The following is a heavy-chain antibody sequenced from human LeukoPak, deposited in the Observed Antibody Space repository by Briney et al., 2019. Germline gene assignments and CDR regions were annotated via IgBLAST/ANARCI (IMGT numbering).Heavy chain of an antibody. Sequence: PGGSLRLSCAASGFTFSSYAMSWVRQAPGKGLEWVSAISGSGGSTYYADSVKGRFTISRDNSKNTLYLQMNSLRAEDTAVYYCARGLGYCSSTSCYRGAWGQGTMVTVSS. V-gene: IGHV3-23*01. CDR3: ARGLGYCSSTSCYRGA. D-gene: IGHD2-2*02. J-gene: IGHJ3*01. CDR2: ISGSGGST. CDR1: GFTFSSYA.